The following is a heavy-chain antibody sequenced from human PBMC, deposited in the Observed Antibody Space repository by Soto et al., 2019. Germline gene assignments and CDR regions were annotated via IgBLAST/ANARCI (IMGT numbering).Heavy chain of an antibody. Sequence: ASVKVSCKASGYTFTGYYMHWVRQAPGQGLEWMGWINPNSGGTNYAQKFQGWVTMTRDTSISTAYMELSSLRSEDTAVYYCAGTHLLVTAIGQAFYFDLWGRGTMVTVSS. D-gene: IGHD2-21*02. CDR3: AGTHLLVTAIGQAFYFDL. CDR1: GYTFTGYY. J-gene: IGHJ2*01. V-gene: IGHV1-2*04. CDR2: INPNSGGT.